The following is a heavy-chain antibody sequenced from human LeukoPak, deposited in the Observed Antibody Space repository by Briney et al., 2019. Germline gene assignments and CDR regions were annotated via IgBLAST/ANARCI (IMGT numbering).Heavy chain of an antibody. Sequence: GEALKILCWGLGYSFSTYWNAWVRQRPGKGLEWLGIIYPGGSETRYDPSFQGQVTISADTSTSTAYLQWSSMRASDTAMYYCARASRDGYNQNFDHWGQGTQVTVSS. V-gene: IGHV5-51*01. D-gene: IGHD5-24*01. CDR1: GYSFSTYW. J-gene: IGHJ4*02. CDR3: ARASRDGYNQNFDH. CDR2: IYPGGSET.